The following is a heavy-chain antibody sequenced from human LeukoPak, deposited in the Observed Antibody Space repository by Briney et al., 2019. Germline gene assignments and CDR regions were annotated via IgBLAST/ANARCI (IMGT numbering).Heavy chain of an antibody. V-gene: IGHV4-38-2*02. Sequence: PSETLSLTCTVSGYSISSGYYWGWSRQPPGKGLEWIGYIYYSGSTNYNPSLKSRVTISVDTSKNQFSLKLSSVTAADTAVYYCATTGEPGIAAAADAFDIWGQGTMVTVSS. CDR3: ATTGEPGIAAAADAFDI. J-gene: IGHJ3*02. CDR1: GYSISSGYY. D-gene: IGHD6-13*01. CDR2: IYYSGST.